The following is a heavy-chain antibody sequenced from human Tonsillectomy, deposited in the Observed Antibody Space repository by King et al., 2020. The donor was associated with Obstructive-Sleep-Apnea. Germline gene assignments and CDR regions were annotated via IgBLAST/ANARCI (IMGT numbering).Heavy chain of an antibody. J-gene: IGHJ4*02. D-gene: IGHD1-26*01. V-gene: IGHV3-9*01. Sequence: VQLVESGGGLVQPGRSLRLSCAASGFTFDDYAMHWVRQAPGKGLEWVSGINWNSGNIGYADSVKGRFTISRDNAKNSLYLQMNSLRTEDTALYYCAKVKSGSGGGFDYWGQGTLVTVSS. CDR2: INWNSGNI. CDR3: AKVKSGSGGGFDY. CDR1: GFTFDDYA.